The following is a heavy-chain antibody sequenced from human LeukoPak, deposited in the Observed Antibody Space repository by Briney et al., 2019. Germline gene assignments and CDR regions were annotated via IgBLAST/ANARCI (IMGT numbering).Heavy chain of an antibody. V-gene: IGHV3-7*01. CDR3: ARDLGDTTMVFDY. D-gene: IGHD5-18*01. J-gene: IGHJ4*02. CDR1: GFTLSTYW. Sequence: GGSLRLSCAASGFTLSTYWMTWVRQAPGKGLEWVANIKQDGSEKYYVDSVKGRFTISRDNAKNSLYLQMNSLRAEDTADYYCARDLGDTTMVFDYWGQGTLVTVSS. CDR2: IKQDGSEK.